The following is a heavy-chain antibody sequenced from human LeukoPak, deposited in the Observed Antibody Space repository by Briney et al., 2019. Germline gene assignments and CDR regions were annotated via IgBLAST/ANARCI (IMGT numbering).Heavy chain of an antibody. CDR2: INPSDVYT. V-gene: IGHV1-46*01. J-gene: IGHJ5*02. Sequence: GASVKVSCKASGYTFTSYSMHWVRQAPGQGLEWMGIINPSDVYTNYSQKFQGRVTMTRDTSTSTVYMELSSLRSEDTAIYYCARGGSCNSASGGDCSHLLIAWGQGTLVTVSS. D-gene: IGHD2-21*02. CDR1: GYTFTSYS. CDR3: ARGGSCNSASGGDCSHLLIA.